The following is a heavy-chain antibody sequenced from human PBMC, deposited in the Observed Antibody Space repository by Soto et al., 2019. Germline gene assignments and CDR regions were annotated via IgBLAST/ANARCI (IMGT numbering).Heavy chain of an antibody. Sequence: SGPTLVNPTQTLTLTCTFSGFSLTTNGLGVGWIRQPPGKALEWLGLIYWDDDKHYSPSLKSRLTITKDTSKNQVVLTMTNMDPVDTATYYCAHSRGYSYGNLFDPWGQGTLVTVSS. V-gene: IGHV2-5*02. CDR2: IYWDDDK. J-gene: IGHJ5*02. D-gene: IGHD5-18*01. CDR1: GFSLTTNGLG. CDR3: AHSRGYSYGNLFDP.